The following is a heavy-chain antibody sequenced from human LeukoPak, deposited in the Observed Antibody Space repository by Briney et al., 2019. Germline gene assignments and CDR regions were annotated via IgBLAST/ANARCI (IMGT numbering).Heavy chain of an antibody. CDR2: IHHRGST. V-gene: IGHV4-38-2*02. Sequence: PSETLSLTCIVSGYSISSGYYWGWIRQPPGKGLEWIGNIHHRGSTYYNPSLKSRVTISVDTSKNQLSLKLSSVTAADTAVYYCARVAAGIGFFQHWGQGTLVTVSS. J-gene: IGHJ1*01. D-gene: IGHD6-13*01. CDR3: ARVAAGIGFFQH. CDR1: GYSISSGYY.